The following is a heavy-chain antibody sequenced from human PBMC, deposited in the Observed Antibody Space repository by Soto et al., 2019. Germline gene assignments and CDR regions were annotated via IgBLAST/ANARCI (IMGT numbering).Heavy chain of an antibody. CDR2: IYYSGST. D-gene: IGHD2-15*01. Sequence: SETLSLTCTVSGGSISSYYWSWIRQPPGKGLEWIGYIYYSGSTNYNPSLKSRVTISVDTSKNQFSLKLSSVTAADTAVYYCARLGYCSGGSCYPVPGFDPRGQGTLVTVSS. J-gene: IGHJ5*02. CDR1: GGSISSYY. V-gene: IGHV4-59*01. CDR3: ARLGYCSGGSCYPVPGFDP.